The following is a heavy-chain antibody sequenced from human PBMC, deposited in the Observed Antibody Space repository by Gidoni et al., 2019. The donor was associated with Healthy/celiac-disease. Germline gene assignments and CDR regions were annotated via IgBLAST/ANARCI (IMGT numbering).Heavy chain of an antibody. CDR1: GLTFSSYS. J-gene: IGHJ3*02. CDR2: IGVSGGST. Sequence: EVKLLESGGGLVQPGASLRLPCAAPGLTFSSYSMCWVRQAAGKGLEWVTAIGVSGGSTYYADSVKGRFTISRDNSKNTLYLQMNSLGAEDTAVYYCAKDVSGGRPDAFDIWGQGTMVTVSS. CDR3: AKDVSGGRPDAFDI. D-gene: IGHD2-15*01. V-gene: IGHV3-23*01.